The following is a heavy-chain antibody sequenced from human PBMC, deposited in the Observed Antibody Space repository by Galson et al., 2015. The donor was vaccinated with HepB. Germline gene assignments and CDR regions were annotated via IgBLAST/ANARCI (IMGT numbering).Heavy chain of an antibody. CDR1: GFTFSSYA. J-gene: IGHJ4*02. V-gene: IGHV3-30-3*01. D-gene: IGHD3-3*01. Sequence: SLRLSCAASGFTFSSYAMHWVRQAPGKGLEWVAVISYDGSNKYYADSVKGRFTISRDNSKNTLYLQMNSLRAEDTAVYYCARVPVITIFGQFDYWGQGTLVTVSS. CDR3: ARVPVITIFGQFDY. CDR2: ISYDGSNK.